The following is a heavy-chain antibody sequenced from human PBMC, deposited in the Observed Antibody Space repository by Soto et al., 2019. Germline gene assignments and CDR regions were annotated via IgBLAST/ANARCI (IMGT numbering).Heavy chain of an antibody. CDR2: ISTYNVET. D-gene: IGHD6-19*01. J-gene: IGHJ5*02. V-gene: IGHV1-18*04. CDR1: GYSFTSYG. CDR3: ARGDSTGSPRGWFDP. Sequence: QVQLVQSVTEVKKPGASVQVSCKASGYSFTSYGINWVRQAPGQGLEWMGWISTYNVETNYAQKFQGRVTMTTATSTTTAYMELGRVTSDDTAVYFCARGDSTGSPRGWFDPWGQGTVVTVSS.